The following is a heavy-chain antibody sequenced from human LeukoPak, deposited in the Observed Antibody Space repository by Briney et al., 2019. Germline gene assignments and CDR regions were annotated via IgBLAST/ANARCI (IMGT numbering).Heavy chain of an antibody. CDR2: ISAYNGNT. CDR3: ARVRRYCSSTSCYAPLFDY. J-gene: IGHJ4*02. D-gene: IGHD2-2*01. CDR1: GYTFTSYG. V-gene: IGHV1-18*01. Sequence: GASVKVSCKASGYTFTSYGISWVRQAPGQGLKWMGWISAYNGNTNYAQKLQGRVTMTTDTSTSTAYMELRSLRSDDTAVYYCARVRRYCSSTSCYAPLFDYWGQGTLVTVSS.